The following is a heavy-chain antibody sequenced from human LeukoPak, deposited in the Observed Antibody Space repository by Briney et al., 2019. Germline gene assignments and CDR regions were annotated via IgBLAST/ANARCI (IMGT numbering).Heavy chain of an antibody. CDR3: AKDIQLST. CDR2: SSSGGST. V-gene: IGHV3-23*01. CDR1: GFTFSSAA. Sequence: RGSRRLSCAASGFTFSSAAMTWVRQAPGKGLEWVSLSSSGGSTYYADSVKGRFTISRDNSKNTLSLQMNSLRVEDTAIYYCAKDIQLSTWGIGTRVTLSS. D-gene: IGHD5-24*01. J-gene: IGHJ3*01.